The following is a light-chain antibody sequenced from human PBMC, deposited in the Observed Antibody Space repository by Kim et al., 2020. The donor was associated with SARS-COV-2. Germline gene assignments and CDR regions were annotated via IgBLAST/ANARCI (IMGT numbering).Light chain of an antibody. J-gene: IGKJ4*01. CDR3: QQHYIYPLT. CDR1: QDISHS. Sequence: ASTGDRVPITCRASQDISHSLAWYQQKPGKAPELLIYDAFTLQSGVSPRFSGSRSGTDFTLTISSLQSEDFATYYCQQHYIYPLTFGGGTKVDIK. CDR2: DAF. V-gene: IGKV1-8*01.